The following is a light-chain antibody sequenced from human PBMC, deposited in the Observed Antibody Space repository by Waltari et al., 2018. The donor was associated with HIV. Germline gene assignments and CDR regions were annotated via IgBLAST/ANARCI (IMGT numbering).Light chain of an antibody. CDR2: EGV. J-gene: IGKJ1*01. CDR3: QQYSDSPPGT. V-gene: IGKV3-20*01. Sequence: EIVLTQSPGTLSLSPGDSVTLSCRASQSLSVRYIAWYQQRPGQPPRLLIYEGVTRATGIPYRFSGSGSVRDFSLSISRLEPEDFAVYFCQQYSDSPPGTFGQGTKVEMK. CDR1: QSLSVRY.